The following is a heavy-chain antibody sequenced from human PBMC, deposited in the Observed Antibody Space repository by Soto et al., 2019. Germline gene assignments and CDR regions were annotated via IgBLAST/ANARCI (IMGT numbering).Heavy chain of an antibody. V-gene: IGHV1-24*01. J-gene: IGHJ5*02. D-gene: IGHD4-17*01. CDR2: FDPEDGET. Sequence: GASVEVSCKVSGYTLTELPMHWVRQAPGKGLEWMGGFDPEDGETIYAQKFQGRVTMTEDTSTDTAYMELSSLRSEDTAVYYCAKRVYGGMWFDPWGQGTLVTVSS. CDR3: AKRVYGGMWFDP. CDR1: GYTLTELP.